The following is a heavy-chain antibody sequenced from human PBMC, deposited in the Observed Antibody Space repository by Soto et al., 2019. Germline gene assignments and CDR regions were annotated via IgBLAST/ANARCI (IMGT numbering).Heavy chain of an antibody. J-gene: IGHJ6*02. Sequence: PGGSLRLSCAASGFTFSSYAMHWVRQAPGKGLEWVAVISYDGSNKYYADSVKGRFTISRDNSKNTLYLQMNSLRAEDTAVYYCARGYKQAAITMIVVVPLMDVWGQGTTVTV. CDR2: ISYDGSNK. V-gene: IGHV3-30-3*01. CDR1: GFTFSSYA. CDR3: ARGYKQAAITMIVVVPLMDV. D-gene: IGHD3-22*01.